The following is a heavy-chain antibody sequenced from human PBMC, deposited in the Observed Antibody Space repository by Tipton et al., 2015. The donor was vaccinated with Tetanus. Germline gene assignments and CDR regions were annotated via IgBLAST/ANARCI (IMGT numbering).Heavy chain of an antibody. D-gene: IGHD1-1*01. J-gene: IGHJ4*02. CDR1: GFTFSNYG. Sequence: QVQLVQSGGGVVQPGRSLRLSCAASGFTFSNYGMHWVRQAPGKGLEWVAVISADGSTKFYADSVKGRVTLSRDNSKNTLYLQMNSLRAEDTAVFYCAKERTFAGNWDLDHWGQGTPVTVSS. V-gene: IGHV3-30*18. CDR2: ISADGSTK. CDR3: AKERTFAGNWDLDH.